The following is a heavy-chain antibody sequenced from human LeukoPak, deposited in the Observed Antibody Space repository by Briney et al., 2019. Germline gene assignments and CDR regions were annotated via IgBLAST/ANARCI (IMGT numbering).Heavy chain of an antibody. V-gene: IGHV3-30-3*01. CDR2: ISYDGSNK. CDR1: GFTFSSYA. D-gene: IGHD3-3*01. CDR3: ASNKGGVPEGENYDFWSGYAFDI. Sequence: GGSLRLSCAASGFTFSSYAMHWVRQAPGKGLEWVAVISYDGSNKYYADSVKGRFNISRDNSKNTLYLQMNSLRAEDTAVYYCASNKGGVPEGENYDFWSGYAFDIWGQGTMVTVSS. J-gene: IGHJ3*02.